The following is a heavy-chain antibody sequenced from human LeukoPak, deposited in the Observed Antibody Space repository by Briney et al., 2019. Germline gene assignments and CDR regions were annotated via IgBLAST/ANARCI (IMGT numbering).Heavy chain of an antibody. CDR1: GGSFSRNY. D-gene: IGHD3-10*01. CDR3: ATSYYGSGTYYNWFDP. J-gene: IGHJ5*02. CDR2: IHSIGTT. Sequence: SETLSLTCTVSGGSFSRNYWSWIRQTPGKGLEWSGYIHSIGTTNYNPPLESRLTISIDTSKNQFSLKLSSVTAADTAVYYCATSYYGSGTYYNWFDPWGQGTLVTVSS. V-gene: IGHV4-59*01.